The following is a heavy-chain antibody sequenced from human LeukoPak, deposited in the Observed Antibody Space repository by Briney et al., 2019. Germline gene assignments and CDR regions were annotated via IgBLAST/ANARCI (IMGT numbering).Heavy chain of an antibody. CDR3: ARASAPTYFWSGYFPLDY. J-gene: IGHJ4*02. Sequence: GGSLRLSCAASGFTFSSYAMSWVRQAPGKGLEWVANIKQDGSEKYYVDSVKGRFTISRDNAKNSLYLQMNSLRAEDTAVYYCARASAPTYFWSGYFPLDYWGQGTLVTVSS. D-gene: IGHD3-3*01. V-gene: IGHV3-7*01. CDR1: GFTFSSYA. CDR2: IKQDGSEK.